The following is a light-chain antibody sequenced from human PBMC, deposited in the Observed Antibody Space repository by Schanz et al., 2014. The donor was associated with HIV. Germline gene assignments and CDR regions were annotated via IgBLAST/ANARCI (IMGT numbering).Light chain of an antibody. CDR3: QQYDSSPVT. Sequence: DIQMTQSPSTLSASVGDRVSITCRASQSISSWLAWYQQKPGKAPKVLIYKASSLESGVPSRFSGSGSGTEFTLTINSLQPDDFATYYCQQYDSSPVTFGGGTKVEIK. CDR1: QSISSW. CDR2: KAS. J-gene: IGKJ4*01. V-gene: IGKV1-5*03.